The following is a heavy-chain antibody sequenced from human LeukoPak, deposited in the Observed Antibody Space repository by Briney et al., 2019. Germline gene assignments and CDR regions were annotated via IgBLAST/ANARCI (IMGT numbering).Heavy chain of an antibody. CDR1: GFTFSSYS. CDR3: AKAPGAVGAIRTPEFDY. J-gene: IGHJ4*02. D-gene: IGHD1-26*01. CDR2: ISSSRSYI. V-gene: IGHV3-21*04. Sequence: KSGGSLRLSCAASGFTFSSYSMNWVRQAPGKGLEWVSSISSSRSYIYYADSVKGRFTISRDNSKNTLYLQMNSLRAEDTAVYYRAKAPGAVGAIRTPEFDYWGQGTLVTASS.